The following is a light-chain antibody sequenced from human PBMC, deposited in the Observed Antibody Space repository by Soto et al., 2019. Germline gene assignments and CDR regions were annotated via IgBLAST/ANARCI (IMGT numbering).Light chain of an antibody. J-gene: IGKJ4*02. CDR3: QQSYSTLLLT. Sequence: DLPMTQSPSSLSASVGDRVTITCRASQSISSYLNWYQQKPGKAPKLLIYAASRLQSGVPSRCSGSGSGTDFTLTISSLQPEDFATYYCQQSYSTLLLTFGGGTKVEIK. CDR1: QSISSY. CDR2: AAS. V-gene: IGKV1-39*01.